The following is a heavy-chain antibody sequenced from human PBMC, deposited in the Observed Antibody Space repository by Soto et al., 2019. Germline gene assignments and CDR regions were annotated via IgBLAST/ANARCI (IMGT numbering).Heavy chain of an antibody. CDR1: GFTFSSYG. Sequence: GGSLRLSCAASGFTFSSYGMHWVRQAPGKGLEWVAVIWYDGSNKYYADSVKGRFTISRDNSKNTLYLQMNSLRAEDTAVYCCARSRLRWVSARNYYFDYWGQGTLVTVSS. CDR2: IWYDGSNK. CDR3: ARSRLRWVSARNYYFDY. V-gene: IGHV3-33*01. J-gene: IGHJ4*02. D-gene: IGHD4-17*01.